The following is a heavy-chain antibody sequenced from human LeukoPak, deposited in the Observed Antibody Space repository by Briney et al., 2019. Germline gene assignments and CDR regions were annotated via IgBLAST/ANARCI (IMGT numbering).Heavy chain of an antibody. Sequence: GGSLRLSCAVSEFTVSSTYMSWVRQAPGKGLEWVSLMYSFGNTYYADSVKGRFTISRDNAKNSLYLQMNSLRAEDTAVYYCARVPDCSGGSCYLGDYYYGMDVWGQGTTVTVSS. CDR2: MYSFGNT. V-gene: IGHV3-53*01. CDR1: EFTVSSTY. CDR3: ARVPDCSGGSCYLGDYYYGMDV. D-gene: IGHD2-15*01. J-gene: IGHJ6*02.